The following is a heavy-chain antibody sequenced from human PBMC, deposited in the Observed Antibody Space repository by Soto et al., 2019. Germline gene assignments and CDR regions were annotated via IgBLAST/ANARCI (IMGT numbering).Heavy chain of an antibody. V-gene: IGHV4-34*01. CDR2: INHSGST. Sequence: PSETLSLTCAVDGGSFSGYYWSWIRQPPGKGLEWIGEINHSGSTNYNPSLKSRVTISVDTSKNQFSLKLSSVTAADTAVYYCARETGMDIVVVPAAMAGSDSRGNRTPVPVSS. D-gene: IGHD2-2*03. CDR1: GGSFSGYY. CDR3: ARETGMDIVVVPAAMAGSDS. J-gene: IGHJ5*01.